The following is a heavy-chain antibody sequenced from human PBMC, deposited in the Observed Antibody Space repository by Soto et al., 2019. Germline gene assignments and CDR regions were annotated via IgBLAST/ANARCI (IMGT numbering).Heavy chain of an antibody. CDR2: IDGSGGTT. V-gene: IGHV3-23*01. Sequence: LRLSCAASGFTFSSYAMSWVRQAPGKGLEWVSTIDGSGGTTYYADSVKGRFTISRDNSINTVFLQMNSLRADDTALYFCAKNSGWFNTWGQGALVTVSS. D-gene: IGHD3-10*01. CDR3: AKNSGWFNT. CDR1: GFTFSSYA. J-gene: IGHJ5*02.